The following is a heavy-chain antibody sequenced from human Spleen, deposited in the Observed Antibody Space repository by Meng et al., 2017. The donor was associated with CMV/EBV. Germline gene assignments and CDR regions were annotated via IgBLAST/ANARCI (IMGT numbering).Heavy chain of an antibody. V-gene: IGHV4-4*02. Sequence: GSLRLSCAVSGGSISSSNWWSWVRQPPGKGLEWIGEIYRSGSTNYNPSLKSRVTISVDKSKNQFSLKLSSVTAADTAVYYCARVIVVVPAANTDNWFDPWGQGTLVTVSS. CDR3: ARVIVVVPAANTDNWFDP. J-gene: IGHJ5*02. CDR2: IYRSGST. CDR1: GGSISSSNW. D-gene: IGHD2-2*01.